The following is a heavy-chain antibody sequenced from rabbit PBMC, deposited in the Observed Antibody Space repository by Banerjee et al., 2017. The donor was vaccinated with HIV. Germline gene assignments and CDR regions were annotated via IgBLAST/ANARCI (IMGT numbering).Heavy chain of an antibody. Sequence: QSLEESGGDLVKPGASLTLTCTASGFSFSSSYYMCWVRQAPGKGLEWIGCIVADSSGSSYYASWVNGRFTISRGTSLDTVFLQMPSLTAADTATYFCARRGAGNSGYDFFNLWGQGTLVTVS. CDR1: GFSFSSSYY. CDR3: ARRGAGNSGYDFFNL. D-gene: IGHD1-1*01. J-gene: IGHJ4*01. V-gene: IGHV1S40*01. CDR2: IVADSSGSS.